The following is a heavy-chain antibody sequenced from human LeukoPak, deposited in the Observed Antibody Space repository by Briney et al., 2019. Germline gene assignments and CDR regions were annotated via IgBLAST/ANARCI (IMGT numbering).Heavy chain of an antibody. CDR2: ISAYNGNT. V-gene: IGHV1-18*01. Sequence: ASVKVSCKASGYTFTSYGISWVRQAPGQGLEWMGWISAYNGNTNYAQKLQGRVTMTTDTSTSTAYMELRSLGSDDTAVYYCARAQVERGYSYVGDSVHNWFDPWGQGTLVTVSS. D-gene: IGHD5-18*01. CDR1: GYTFTSYG. CDR3: ARAQVERGYSYVGDSVHNWFDP. J-gene: IGHJ5*02.